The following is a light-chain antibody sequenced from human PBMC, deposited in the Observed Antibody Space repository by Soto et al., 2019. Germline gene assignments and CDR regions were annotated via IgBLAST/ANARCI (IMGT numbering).Light chain of an antibody. V-gene: IGKV1-12*01. CDR3: QQARSFPLT. J-gene: IGKJ4*01. Sequence: DIQMTQSPSSVSASVGDRVTITCRASQAISSWLAWYQQKPGRAPKLLIYSASSLQNGAPSRFTGSGSGTDFTLTITILQPDDTAIYYCQQARSFPLTFGQGTKVEIK. CDR2: SAS. CDR1: QAISSW.